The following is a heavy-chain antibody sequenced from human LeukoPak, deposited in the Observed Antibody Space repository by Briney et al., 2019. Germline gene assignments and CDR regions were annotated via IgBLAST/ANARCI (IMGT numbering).Heavy chain of an antibody. D-gene: IGHD3-22*01. CDR2: IYYSGDT. V-gene: IGHV4-30-4*02. Sequence: KASETLSLTCTVSGVSITTGFHWNWIRQRPGEGLEWIGHIYYSGDTYCNPSLESRVTISVDTSKNQFSLKLSSVTAADTAVYYCARAPYYYDSSGSGRSLAFDIWGQGTMVTVSS. J-gene: IGHJ3*02. CDR1: GVSITTGFH. CDR3: ARAPYYYDSSGSGRSLAFDI.